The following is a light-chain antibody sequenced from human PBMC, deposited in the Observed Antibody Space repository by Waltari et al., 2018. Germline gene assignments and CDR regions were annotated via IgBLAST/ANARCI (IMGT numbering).Light chain of an antibody. V-gene: IGLV2-23*02. CDR1: DSDIVRYNF. CDR2: GVT. J-gene: IGLJ3*02. CDR3: SSFAGNYIWL. Sequence: QSALTQPAPVSGSPGQSLTISCTGSDSDIVRYNFVSWYQQHPGSAPQLVIYGVTNRPSGVSKRFSGSKSGHTASLTISGLQSEDEADYYCSSFAGNYIWLFGGGTKLTVL.